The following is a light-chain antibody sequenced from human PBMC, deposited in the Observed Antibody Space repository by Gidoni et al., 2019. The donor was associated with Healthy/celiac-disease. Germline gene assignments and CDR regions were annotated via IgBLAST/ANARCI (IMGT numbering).Light chain of an antibody. CDR3: QQYYSTPPT. J-gene: IGKJ4*01. CDR1: HSVLYSSHNKNY. Sequence: DIALTPSPASMAVSLGARATINCKTSHSVLYSSHNKNYLAWYQQKPGQPPKLLIYWASTRESGVPYRFSGSGSGTDFTLTISSLQAEDVAVYYCQQYYSTPPTFGGGTKVEIK. CDR2: WAS. V-gene: IGKV4-1*01.